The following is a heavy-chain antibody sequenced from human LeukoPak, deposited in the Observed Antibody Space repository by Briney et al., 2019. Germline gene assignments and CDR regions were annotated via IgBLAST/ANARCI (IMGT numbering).Heavy chain of an antibody. CDR1: GGSVSNYY. Sequence: SETLSLTCTVSGGSVSNYYWSWIRQPPGKGLEWIGSIYHSGSTYYNPSPKSRVTISVDTSKNQFSLKLSSVTAADTAVYYCARHSRITMVRGVIIKALFDYWGQGTLVTVSS. J-gene: IGHJ4*02. CDR3: ARHSRITMVRGVIIKALFDY. V-gene: IGHV4-59*04. D-gene: IGHD3-10*01. CDR2: IYHSGST.